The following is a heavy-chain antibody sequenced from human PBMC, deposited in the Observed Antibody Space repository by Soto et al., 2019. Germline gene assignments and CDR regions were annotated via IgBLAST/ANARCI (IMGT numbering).Heavy chain of an antibody. CDR2: LIHGGST. CDR1: GASLGGFH. Sequence: SETLSLTCAIYGASLGGFHWTWLRQAPGKGLEWVGELIHGGSTNYNPSLKSRVSFSLDTSKNQFSLHLMSVTAADTAVYYCARSPLGYDYVRQTWREVGDSFDIWGRGTMVTVSS. CDR3: ARSPLGYDYVRQTWREVGDSFDI. V-gene: IGHV4-34*12. J-gene: IGHJ3*02. D-gene: IGHD3-16*01.